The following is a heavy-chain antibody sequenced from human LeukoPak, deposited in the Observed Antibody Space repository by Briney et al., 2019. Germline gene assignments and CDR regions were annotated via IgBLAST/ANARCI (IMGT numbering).Heavy chain of an antibody. Sequence: SETLSLTCTVSGGSISSSSYYWGWIRQPPGKGLEWIGSIYYSGSTYYNPSLKSRVTISVDTSKNQFSLKLSSVTAADTAVYYCARAPVEMATIGWFDPWGQGTLVTVPS. CDR3: ARAPVEMATIGWFDP. CDR2: IYYSGST. J-gene: IGHJ5*02. D-gene: IGHD5-24*01. V-gene: IGHV4-39*07. CDR1: GGSISSSSYY.